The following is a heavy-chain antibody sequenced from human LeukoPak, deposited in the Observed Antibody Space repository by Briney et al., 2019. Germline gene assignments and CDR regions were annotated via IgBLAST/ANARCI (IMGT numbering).Heavy chain of an antibody. D-gene: IGHD6-19*01. V-gene: IGHV4-61*01. CDR2: IYYSGST. J-gene: IGHJ4*02. CDR3: ARLSSGWLFDY. Sequence: SQTLSLTCAVPGGSISSGSYYWSWIRQPPGKGLEWIGYIYYSGSTNYNPSLKSRVTISVDTSKNQFSLKLSSVTAADTAVYYCARLSSGWLFDYWGQGTLVTVSS. CDR1: GGSISSGSYY.